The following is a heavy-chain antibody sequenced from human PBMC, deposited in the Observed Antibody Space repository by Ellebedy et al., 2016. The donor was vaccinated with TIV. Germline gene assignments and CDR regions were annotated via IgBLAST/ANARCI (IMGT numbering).Heavy chain of an antibody. Sequence: PGGSLRLSCAASGFTFSSYAMSWVRQAPGKGLEWVSAISGSGDTKHYADSVKGRFTISRDNSKNTLFLQMNSLRAEDKAVYYCGRFFDYWGQGTLVTVSS. V-gene: IGHV3-23*01. J-gene: IGHJ4*02. CDR1: GFTFSSYA. CDR3: GRFFDY. CDR2: ISGSGDTK.